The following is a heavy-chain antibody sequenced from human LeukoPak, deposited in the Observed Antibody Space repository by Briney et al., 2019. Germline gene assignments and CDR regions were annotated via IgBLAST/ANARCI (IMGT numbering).Heavy chain of an antibody. Sequence: GGSLRLSCAASGFTFRTYGMHWVRQAPGKGLEWAAFIRYDGSSKYYADSVKGRFTISRDNSKNTLYLQMNSLRAEDTAVYYCAARRGYSYGLDYWGQGTLVTVSS. CDR2: IRYDGSSK. CDR3: AARRGYSYGLDY. CDR1: GFTFRTYG. D-gene: IGHD5-18*01. V-gene: IGHV3-30*02. J-gene: IGHJ4*02.